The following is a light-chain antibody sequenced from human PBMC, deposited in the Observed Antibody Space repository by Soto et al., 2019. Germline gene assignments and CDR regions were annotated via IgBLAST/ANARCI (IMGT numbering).Light chain of an antibody. CDR1: QGISTY. CDR3: QHSTTWT. CDR2: AAS. V-gene: IGKV1-39*01. J-gene: IGKJ1*01. Sequence: DIQMTQSPSSLSASVGDRVTITCRASQGISTYLNWYQQKPGKAPKLLIHAASSLQSGVPSRFSGSGSETDFTLTISSLQPEDFATYSCQHSTTWTFGQGTKVDIK.